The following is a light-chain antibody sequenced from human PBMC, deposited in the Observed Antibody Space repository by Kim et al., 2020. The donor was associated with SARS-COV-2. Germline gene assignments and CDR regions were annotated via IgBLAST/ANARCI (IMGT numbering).Light chain of an antibody. Sequence: SSELTQDPAVSVALGQTVRITCQGDSLRSYYTTWYQQKPGQAPIVVVYGKNNRPSGIPDRFSGSSSGNTASLTITGTQAGDEADYYCNSRDNNDNVLFGGGTPADRP. V-gene: IGLV3-19*01. CDR3: NSRDNNDNVL. CDR1: SLRSYY. CDR2: GKN. J-gene: IGLJ2*01.